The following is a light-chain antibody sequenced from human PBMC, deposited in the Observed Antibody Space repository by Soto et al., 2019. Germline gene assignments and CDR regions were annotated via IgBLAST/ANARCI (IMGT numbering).Light chain of an antibody. CDR3: QQYNNWPLP. CDR2: GAS. Sequence: EIVMTQSPATLSVSPGERATLSCRASQSVSSKLAWYQQKPGQAPRLLIYGASTRATGIPARFSGSGSGTEFTLTISSLQSQDFAVYYCQQYNNWPLPFGQGTRLEIK. CDR1: QSVSSK. V-gene: IGKV3-15*01. J-gene: IGKJ5*01.